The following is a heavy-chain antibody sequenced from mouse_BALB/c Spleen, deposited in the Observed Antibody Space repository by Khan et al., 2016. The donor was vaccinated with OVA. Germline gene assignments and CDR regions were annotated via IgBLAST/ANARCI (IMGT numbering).Heavy chain of an antibody. CDR1: GYSITSDYA. D-gene: IGHD1-1*01. J-gene: IGHJ4*01. CDR3: ARKNYYGYALDY. CDR2: ISYSGST. Sequence: VQLKESGPGLVKPSQSLSLTCTVTGYSITSDYAWDWIRQFPGNKLEWMGYISYSGSTSYNPSLKSRISITRDTSKNQFFLQLNSVTTEDTATYYCARKNYYGYALDYWGQGTSGTVSS. V-gene: IGHV3-2*02.